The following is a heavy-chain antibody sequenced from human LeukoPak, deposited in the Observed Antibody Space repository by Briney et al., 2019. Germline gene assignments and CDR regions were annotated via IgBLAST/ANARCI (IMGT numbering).Heavy chain of an antibody. Sequence: PGGSLRLSCIASGFTFDSYVMGWVRQAPGKGLEWVSVISGSAGSTYYADSVKGRFTISRDNSKNTLYLQMNSLRAQDTAVYYCARRADVAVVVAAVDYWGQGTLVTVSS. CDR2: ISGSAGST. J-gene: IGHJ4*02. V-gene: IGHV3-23*01. CDR3: ARRADVAVVVAAVDY. D-gene: IGHD2-15*01. CDR1: GFTFDSYV.